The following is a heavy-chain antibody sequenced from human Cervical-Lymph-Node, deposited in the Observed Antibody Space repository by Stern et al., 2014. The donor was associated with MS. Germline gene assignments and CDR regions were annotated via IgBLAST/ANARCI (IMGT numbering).Heavy chain of an antibody. CDR3: AVRYCSGGRCYSVPDV. D-gene: IGHD2-15*01. Sequence: QDQLVQSGSEVKKPGASVKVSCKASEYTHNNYLIHWVRQAPGQRPDWMGVINPSGATNYAQKVQDRVTMTTDASTSTFYMELSRLRSEDTAVYYCAVRYCSGGRCYSVPDVWGQGTTVIVSS. V-gene: IGHV1-46*02. CDR1: EYTHNNYL. J-gene: IGHJ6*02. CDR2: INPSGAT.